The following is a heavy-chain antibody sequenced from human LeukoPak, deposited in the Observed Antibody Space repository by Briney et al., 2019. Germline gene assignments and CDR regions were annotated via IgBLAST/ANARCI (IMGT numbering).Heavy chain of an antibody. CDR2: MNPNSGIT. CDR1: GYTFTGYD. V-gene: IGHV1-8*01. D-gene: IGHD5-12*01. CDR3: ARVRQVATIDSQYYYGMDV. J-gene: IGHJ6*02. Sequence: ASVKVSCMAPGYTFTGYDINWVRQATGEGLEWMGWMNPNSGITGYAQKFQGRVTMTRNTSISTAYMELSSLRSEDTAVYYCARVRQVATIDSQYYYGMDVWGQGTTVTVSS.